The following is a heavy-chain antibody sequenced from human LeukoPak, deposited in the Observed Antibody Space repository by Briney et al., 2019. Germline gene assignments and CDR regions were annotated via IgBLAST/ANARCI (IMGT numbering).Heavy chain of an antibody. CDR1: GFKFSDAA. CDR3: AKTPLRYFDWFLRKRFFFDY. CDR2: ITATGDET. V-gene: IGHV3-23*01. Sequence: GGSLRLSCAASGFKFSDAAMSWVCQAPGKGLEWVSSITATGDETHSADSLRGRFTISRDNSKNTLYLEMNSLRAEDTAVYYCAKTPLRYFDWFLRKRFFFDYWGHGTLVTVSS. J-gene: IGHJ4*01. D-gene: IGHD3-9*01.